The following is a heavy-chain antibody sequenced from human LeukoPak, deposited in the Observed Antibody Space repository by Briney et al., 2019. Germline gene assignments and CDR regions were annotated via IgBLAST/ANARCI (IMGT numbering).Heavy chain of an antibody. J-gene: IGHJ4*02. V-gene: IGHV3-48*01. CDR2: ISSSSSTI. CDR1: GFTFSSYS. Sequence: GGSLRVSCAASGFTFSSYSMNWVRQAPGKGLEWVSYISSSSSTIYYADSVKGRFTISRDNAKNSLYLQMNSLRAEGTAVYYCARGRYCSSTSCLYDYWGQGTLVTVSS. CDR3: ARGRYCSSTSCLYDY. D-gene: IGHD2-2*01.